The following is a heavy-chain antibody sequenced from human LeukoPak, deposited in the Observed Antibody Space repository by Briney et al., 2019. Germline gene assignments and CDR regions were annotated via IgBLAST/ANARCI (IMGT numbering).Heavy chain of an antibody. CDR2: IYHNGST. CDR3: ARLIVVIPKKNDYHYYYGMDV. Sequence: SSQTLYLTCAVSGGSTSSGSHSWSWIRQPPGKGLECIGFIYHNGSTYHNPSLKSRVTVSVDRSKNQFSLRLSSVTAADTAVYYCARLIVVIPKKNDYHYYYGMDVWGKGTTVTVSS. J-gene: IGHJ6*04. V-gene: IGHV4-30-2*01. CDR1: GGSTSSGSHS. D-gene: IGHD2-2*01.